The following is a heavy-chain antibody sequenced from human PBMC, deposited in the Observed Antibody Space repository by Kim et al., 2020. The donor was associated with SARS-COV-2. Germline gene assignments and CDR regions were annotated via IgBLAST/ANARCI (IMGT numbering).Heavy chain of an antibody. CDR1: GFTFSSFS. CDR3: FTFDYYYGMGV. V-gene: IGHV3-21*01. CDR2: INSGSSNT. J-gene: IGHJ6*02. Sequence: GGSLRLSCAASGFTFSSFSMSWHRQPPGKGLEWVSSINSGSSNTNYADSVKGRFTISRDNAKNSLYLQMNSLRAEDTAVYYCFTFDYYYGMGVWGHEATV.